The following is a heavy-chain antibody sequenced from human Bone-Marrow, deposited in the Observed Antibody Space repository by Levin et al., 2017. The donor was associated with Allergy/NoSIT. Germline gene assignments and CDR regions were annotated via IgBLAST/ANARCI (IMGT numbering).Heavy chain of an antibody. CDR1: GFTFSSYA. CDR3: ARAPEQRHQPFYYYYYGMDV. J-gene: IGHJ6*02. V-gene: IGHV3-30*04. CDR2: ISYDGSNK. D-gene: IGHD1-14*01. Sequence: GESLKISCAASGFTFSSYAMHWVRQAPGKGLEWVAVISYDGSNKYYADSVKGRFTISRDNSKNTLYLQMNSLRAEDTAVYYCARAPEQRHQPFYYYYYGMDVWGQGTTVTVSS.